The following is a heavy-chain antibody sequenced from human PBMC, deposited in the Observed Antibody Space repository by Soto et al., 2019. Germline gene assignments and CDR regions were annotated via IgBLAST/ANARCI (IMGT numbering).Heavy chain of an antibody. J-gene: IGHJ6*02. D-gene: IGHD5-12*01. CDR2: IYYSGST. V-gene: IGHV4-59*01. CDR3: ARAYGGFDNGLDV. CDR1: GDSIRSYY. Sequence: LSLTCTVSGDSIRSYYWTWIRQPPGKGLELIGYIYYSGSTRYNPSLKSRVTISVDMSKDQFSLKLSSVIATDTAVYYCARAYGGFDNGLDVWGQGTAVTVSS.